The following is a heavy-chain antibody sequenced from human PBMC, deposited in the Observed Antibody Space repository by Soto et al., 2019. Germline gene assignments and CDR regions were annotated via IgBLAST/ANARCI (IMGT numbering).Heavy chain of an antibody. Sequence: QVQLVQSGAEVKKPGASVKVSCKASGYTFTSYDINWVRQATGQGLEWMGWMNPNSGNTGYAQKFRGRVTMTRSTSISTACMELSRLRSEDTAVYYGARTLYGDAVDHWGQGTPVAVSS. D-gene: IGHD4-17*01. CDR2: MNPNSGNT. CDR3: ARTLYGDAVDH. V-gene: IGHV1-8*01. J-gene: IGHJ4*02. CDR1: GYTFTSYD.